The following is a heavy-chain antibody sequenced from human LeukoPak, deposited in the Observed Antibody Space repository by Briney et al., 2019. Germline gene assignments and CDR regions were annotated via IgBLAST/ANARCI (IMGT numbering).Heavy chain of an antibody. D-gene: IGHD4/OR15-4a*01. V-gene: IGHV4-59*08. CDR2: IYYSGST. CDR1: GGSISSYY. CDR3: ARPQYGGAFDI. Sequence: SETLSLTCTVSGGSISSYYWSWIRQPPGKGLEWIGYIYYSGSTNYNPSLKSRVTISVDTSRNQFSLKLSSVTAADTAVYYCARPQYGGAFDIWGQGTMVTVSS. J-gene: IGHJ3*02.